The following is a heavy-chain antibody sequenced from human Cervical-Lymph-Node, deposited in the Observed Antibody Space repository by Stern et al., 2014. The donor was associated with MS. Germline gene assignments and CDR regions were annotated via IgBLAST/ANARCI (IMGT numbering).Heavy chain of an antibody. Sequence: VQLVESGGGVVQPGRSLRLSCAAAGFTFSNYGMHWVRQAPGKGLEWLAVIWYDGNKKYYADSVKGRFTISRDNSKNTLFLQMSSLTAEDTAVYYCARGNWNYEGMGYWGQGTLVTVSS. V-gene: IGHV3-33*01. CDR1: GFTFSNYG. CDR3: ARGNWNYEGMGY. D-gene: IGHD1-7*01. J-gene: IGHJ4*02. CDR2: IWYDGNKK.